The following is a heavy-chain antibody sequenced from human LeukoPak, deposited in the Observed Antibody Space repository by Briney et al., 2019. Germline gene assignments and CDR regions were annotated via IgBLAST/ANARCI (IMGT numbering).Heavy chain of an antibody. CDR2: ISYDGSNK. CDR1: GFTFSSYA. D-gene: IGHD6-13*01. J-gene: IGHJ4*02. Sequence: GGSLRLSCAASGFTFSSYAMHWVRQAPGKGLEWVAVISYDGSNKYYADSVKGRFTISRDNSKNTLYLQMNSLRAEDTAVYYCASMYSSSWEDYFDYWGQGTLVTVSS. CDR3: ASMYSSSWEDYFDY. V-gene: IGHV3-30-3*01.